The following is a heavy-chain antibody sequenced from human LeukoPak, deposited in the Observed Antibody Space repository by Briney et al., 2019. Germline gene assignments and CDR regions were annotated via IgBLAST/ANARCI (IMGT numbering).Heavy chain of an antibody. V-gene: IGHV1-46*01. CDR2: INPSGGST. D-gene: IGHD1-26*01. CDR1: GYTFTSYY. Sequence: GASVKVSCKASGYTFTSYYMHWVRQAPGQGLEWTGIINPSGGSTSYAQKFQGRVTMTRDTSTSTVYMELSSLRSEDTAVYYCARDGPATATTANGGFDPWGQGTLVTVSS. CDR3: ARDGPATATTANGGFDP. J-gene: IGHJ5*02.